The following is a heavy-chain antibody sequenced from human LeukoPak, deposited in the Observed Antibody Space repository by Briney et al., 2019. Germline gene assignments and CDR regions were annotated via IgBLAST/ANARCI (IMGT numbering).Heavy chain of an antibody. D-gene: IGHD1-26*01. Sequence: PGGSLRLSCAASGFTIRIYGMHWVRQAPGKGLEWVAFIRNDGSNKYYADSVKGRFTISRDDSKNTLYLQMSSLRAEDTAVYYCAKRGSGNYELDSWGPGTLVTVSS. CDR2: IRNDGSNK. CDR3: AKRGSGNYELDS. J-gene: IGHJ4*02. V-gene: IGHV3-30*02. CDR1: GFTIRIYG.